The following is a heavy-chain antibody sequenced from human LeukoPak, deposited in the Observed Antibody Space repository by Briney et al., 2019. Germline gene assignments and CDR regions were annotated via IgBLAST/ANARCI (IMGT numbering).Heavy chain of an antibody. Sequence: PSETLSLTCAVYGGSFSGYYWSWIRQPPGKGLEWIGEINHSGSTNYNPSLKSRVTISVDTSKNQFSLKLSSVTAADTAVYYCARRLWSGYYQPIDYWGQGTLVTVSS. CDR1: GGSFSGYY. V-gene: IGHV4-34*01. J-gene: IGHJ4*02. CDR3: ARRLWSGYYQPIDY. CDR2: INHSGST. D-gene: IGHD3-3*01.